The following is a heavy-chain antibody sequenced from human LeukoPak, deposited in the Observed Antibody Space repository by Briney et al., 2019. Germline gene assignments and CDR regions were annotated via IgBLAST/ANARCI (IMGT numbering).Heavy chain of an antibody. D-gene: IGHD2-2*01. Sequence: GASVKVSCKASGYTFTGYYMHWVRQAPGQGLEWIGWINPNSGGTNYAQKFQGWVTMTRDTSISTAYMELSRLRSDDTAVYYCARGGTPRYCSSTSCSYYFDYWGQGTLVTVSS. CDR1: GYTFTGYY. CDR3: ARGGTPRYCSSTSCSYYFDY. CDR2: INPNSGGT. V-gene: IGHV1-2*04. J-gene: IGHJ4*02.